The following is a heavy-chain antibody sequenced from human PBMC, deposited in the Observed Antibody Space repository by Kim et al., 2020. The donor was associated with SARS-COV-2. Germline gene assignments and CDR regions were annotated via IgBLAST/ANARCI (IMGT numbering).Heavy chain of an antibody. CDR1: GFTFDDYA. CDR2: ISGDGGST. D-gene: IGHD5-12*01. V-gene: IGHV3-43*02. CDR3: AKGSGYDLSNYYYYGMDV. J-gene: IGHJ6*02. Sequence: GGSLRLSCAASGFTFDDYAMHWVRQAPGKGLEWVSLISGDGGSTYYADSVKGRFTISRDNSKNSLYLQMNSLRTEDTALYYCAKGSGYDLSNYYYYGMDVWGQGTTVTVSS.